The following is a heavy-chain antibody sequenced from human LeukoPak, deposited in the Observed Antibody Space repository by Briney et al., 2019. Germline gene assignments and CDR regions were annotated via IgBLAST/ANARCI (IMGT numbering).Heavy chain of an antibody. Sequence: ASVKVSCKASGYTFTSYYMHWVRQAPGQGLEWMGIINPSGGSTSYAQKFQGRVTMTRDTSTSTVYMELSSLRSEDTAVHYCARDLPTYYYDSSGYYGFDYWGQGTLVTVSS. CDR1: GYTFTSYY. CDR3: ARDLPTYYYDSSGYYGFDY. J-gene: IGHJ4*02. V-gene: IGHV1-46*01. D-gene: IGHD3-22*01. CDR2: INPSGGST.